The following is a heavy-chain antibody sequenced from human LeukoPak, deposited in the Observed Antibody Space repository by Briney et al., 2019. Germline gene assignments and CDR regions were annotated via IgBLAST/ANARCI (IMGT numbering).Heavy chain of an antibody. V-gene: IGHV4-4*02. D-gene: IGHD5-18*01. J-gene: IGHJ4*02. CDR3: ARQVTFGYAYGYYFDF. Sequence: SGTLSLTCAVSGGSISSSNWWSWVRQPPGKGLEWIGNFHYSGSTYYNPSLKSRVTISVDTSKNQFSLRLSSVTAADTAVYYCARQVTFGYAYGYYFDFWGQGALVTVSS. CDR1: GGSISSSNW. CDR2: FHYSGST.